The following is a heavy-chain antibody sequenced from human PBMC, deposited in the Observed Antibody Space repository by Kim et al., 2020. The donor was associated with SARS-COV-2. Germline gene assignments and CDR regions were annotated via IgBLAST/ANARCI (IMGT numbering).Heavy chain of an antibody. CDR3: ARGVLTMVRGVQ. CDR2: ISYDGSNK. Sequence: GGSLRLSCAASGFTFSSYGMHWVRQAPGKGLEWVAVISYDGSNKYYADSVKGRFTISRDNSKNTLYLQMNSLRAEDTAVYYCARGVLTMVRGVQWGQGTLVTVSS. CDR1: GFTFSSYG. D-gene: IGHD3-10*01. J-gene: IGHJ4*02. V-gene: IGHV3-33*05.